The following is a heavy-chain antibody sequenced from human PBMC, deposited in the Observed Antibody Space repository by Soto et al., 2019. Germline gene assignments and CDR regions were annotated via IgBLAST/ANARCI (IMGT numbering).Heavy chain of an antibody. CDR2: IIPIFGTA. D-gene: IGHD4-17*01. J-gene: IGHJ6*03. CDR1: GGTFSSYA. CDR3: ARDGETTLVKGGHMDV. V-gene: IGHV1-69*13. Sequence: SVKVSCKASGGTFSSYAISWVRQAPGQGLEWMGGIIPIFGTANYAQKFQGRVTITADESTSTAYMELSSLRSEDTAVYYCARDGETTLVKGGHMDVWGKGTTVTVSS.